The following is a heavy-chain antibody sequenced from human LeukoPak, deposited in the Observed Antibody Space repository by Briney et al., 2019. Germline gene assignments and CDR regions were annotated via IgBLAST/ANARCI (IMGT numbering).Heavy chain of an antibody. D-gene: IGHD3-22*01. V-gene: IGHV3-33*01. J-gene: IGHJ3*02. CDR2: IWYDGSNK. CDR1: GFTFSSYG. CDR3: ARAPLDYYDSSGNAFDI. Sequence: GGSLRLSCAASGFTFSSYGMHWVRQAPGKGLEWVAVIWYDGSNKYYADSVKGRFTISRDNAKNSLYLQMNSLRAEDTAVYYCARAPLDYYDSSGNAFDIWGQGTMVTISS.